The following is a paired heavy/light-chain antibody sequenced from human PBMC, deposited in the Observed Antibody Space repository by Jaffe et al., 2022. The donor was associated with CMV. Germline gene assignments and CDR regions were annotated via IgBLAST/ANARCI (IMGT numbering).Light chain of an antibody. V-gene: IGLV7-46*01. Sequence: QAVVTQEPSLTVSPGGTVTLTCDSSTGAVTSGHFPYWFQQKPGQAPRTLIYETTNKHSWTPARFSGSLLGGKAALTLSGAQPEDEADYYCCLSYSDSRRVFGGGTKLTVL. CDR3: CLSYSDSRRV. CDR2: ETT. CDR1: TGAVTSGHF. J-gene: IGLJ3*02.
Heavy chain of an antibody. Sequence: EVQLVQSGAEVKKPGESLKISCKGSGYSFTNSYIAWVRQMPGKGLEWVGIIRPGDSDTRYSPSFQGQVTISADKSINTAYLHWSNLKASDTAVYYCARQGGYYDYWGQGTLVTVSS. J-gene: IGHJ4*02. CDR2: IRPGDSDT. CDR3: ARQGGYYDY. D-gene: IGHD3-16*01. V-gene: IGHV5-51*01. CDR1: GYSFTNSY.